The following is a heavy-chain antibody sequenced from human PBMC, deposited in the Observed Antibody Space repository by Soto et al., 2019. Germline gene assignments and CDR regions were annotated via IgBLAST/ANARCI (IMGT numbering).Heavy chain of an antibody. CDR3: AKTLRSKLTPFDY. CDR2: IYPSGMP. J-gene: IGHJ4*02. CDR1: GGSISNAAYS. D-gene: IGHD3-9*01. V-gene: IGHV4-30-2*01. Sequence: PSETLSLTCTVSGGSISNAAYSWSWIRQPPGKGLEWIGYIYPSGMPFYNPSLRSRVTISIDRSNDQFSLNLKSVTAADTAVYYCAKTLRSKLTPFDYWGQGTLVTVSS.